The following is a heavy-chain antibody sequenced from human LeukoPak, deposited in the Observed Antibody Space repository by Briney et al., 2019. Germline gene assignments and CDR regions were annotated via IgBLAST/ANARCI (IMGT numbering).Heavy chain of an antibody. V-gene: IGHV1-69*13. CDR2: IIPIFGTA. CDR3: ARERYCSGGSCSTFHY. J-gene: IGHJ4*02. D-gene: IGHD2-15*01. CDR1: GGTFSSYA. Sequence: ASVKVSCKASGGTFSSYAISWVRQAPGQGLEWMGGIIPIFGTANYAQKFQGRVTITADESTSTAYMELSSLRSEDTAVYYCARERYCSGGSCSTFHYWGQGTLVTVSS.